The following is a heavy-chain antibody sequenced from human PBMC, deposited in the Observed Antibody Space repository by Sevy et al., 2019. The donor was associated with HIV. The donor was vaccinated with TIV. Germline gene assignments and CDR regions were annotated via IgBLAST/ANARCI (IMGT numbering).Heavy chain of an antibody. Sequence: GGSLRLSCAASGFTFSNAWMSWVRQAPGKGLEWVGRIKSKTDGGTTDYAEPVKGRFTISRDDSKNTLYLQMNSLKTEDTAVYYCTTDPYYYDSSGYHYFDYWGQGTLVTVSS. J-gene: IGHJ4*02. CDR3: TTDPYYYDSSGYHYFDY. V-gene: IGHV3-15*01. D-gene: IGHD3-22*01. CDR1: GFTFSNAW. CDR2: IKSKTDGGTT.